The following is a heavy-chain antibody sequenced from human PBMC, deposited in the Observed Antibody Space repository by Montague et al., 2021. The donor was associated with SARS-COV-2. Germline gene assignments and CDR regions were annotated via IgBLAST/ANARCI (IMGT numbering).Heavy chain of an antibody. CDR2: IYYSGST. CDR3: ARQCMSGITIFGVVLSDYGMDV. Sequence: SETLSLTCTVSGGSISSSSYYWGWIRQPPGKGLEWIGSIYYSGSTYYNPSLKSRVTISVDTSKNQFSLKLSSVTAADAAVYYCARQCMSGITIFGVVLSDYGMDVWGQGTTVTDSS. D-gene: IGHD3-3*01. CDR1: GGSISSSSYY. V-gene: IGHV4-39*01. J-gene: IGHJ6*02.